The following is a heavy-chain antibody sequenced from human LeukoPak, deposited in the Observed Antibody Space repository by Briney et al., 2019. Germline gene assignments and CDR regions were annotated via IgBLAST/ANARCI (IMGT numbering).Heavy chain of an antibody. J-gene: IGHJ4*02. Sequence: SETLSLTCAVYGVSFSGYYWNWIRQPPGKGLEWIGEINNSGSTNYNPSLKSRVTISVDTSKNQFSLKPSSVTAADTAVYYCGGGGYSSGSFFYWGQGTLVTVSS. CDR2: INNSGST. V-gene: IGHV4-34*01. CDR3: GGGGYSSGSFFY. CDR1: GVSFSGYY. D-gene: IGHD6-19*01.